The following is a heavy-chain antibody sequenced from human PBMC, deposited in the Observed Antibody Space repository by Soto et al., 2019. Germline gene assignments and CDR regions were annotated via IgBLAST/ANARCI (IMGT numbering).Heavy chain of an antibody. J-gene: IGHJ4*02. CDR1: GGSISSGGYS. CDR2: TYHSGST. D-gene: IGHD4-17*01. Sequence: PSETLSLTCAVSGGSISSGGYSWSWIRQPPGKGLECIGYTYHSGSTYYNPSLKSRVTISVDRSKDQLSLKLSSVTAADTAVYYCARGTTTVTTFDYWGQGTLVTVSS. V-gene: IGHV4-30-2*01. CDR3: ARGTTTVTTFDY.